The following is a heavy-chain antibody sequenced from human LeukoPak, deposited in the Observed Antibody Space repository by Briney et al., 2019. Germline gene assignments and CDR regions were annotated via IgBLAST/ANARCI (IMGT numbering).Heavy chain of an antibody. CDR2: IRSKANSYAT. CDR3: TTYYDSSGYVPFVD. V-gene: IGHV3-73*01. D-gene: IGHD3-22*01. Sequence: PGGSLRLSCAASGFTFSGSAMHWVRQASGKGLEWVGRIRSKANSYATAYAASVKGRFTISRDDSKNTAYLQMNSLKTEDTAVYYCTTYYDSSGYVPFVDWGQGTLVTVSS. J-gene: IGHJ4*02. CDR1: GFTFSGSA.